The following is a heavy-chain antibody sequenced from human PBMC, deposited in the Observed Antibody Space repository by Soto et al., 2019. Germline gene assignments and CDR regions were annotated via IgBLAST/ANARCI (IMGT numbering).Heavy chain of an antibody. CDR2: INPNSGGT. Sequence: ASVKVSCKASGYTFTGYYMHWVRQAPGQGLEWMGWINPNSGGTNYAQKFQGWVTMTRDTSISTAYMELSRLTSDDTAVYYCARDCSGGSGFCIYWGQGTLVTGSS. CDR1: GYTFTGYY. J-gene: IGHJ4*02. V-gene: IGHV1-2*04. CDR3: ARDCSGGSGFCIY. D-gene: IGHD2-15*01.